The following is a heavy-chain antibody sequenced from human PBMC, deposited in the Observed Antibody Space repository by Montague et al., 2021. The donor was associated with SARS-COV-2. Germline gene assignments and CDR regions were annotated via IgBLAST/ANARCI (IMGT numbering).Heavy chain of an antibody. CDR1: GDSVAGNGAA. V-gene: IGHV6-1*01. Sequence: CAISGDSVAGNGAACNSVRQSPSRGLRWQLIRYYRSKWYNEYAVSVNSRITINPDTSKNQFSLQVNSVTPEDTAVYYCARGADRYYFYGMDVWGQGTTVTVSS. J-gene: IGHJ6*02. CDR2: RYYRSKWYN. CDR3: ARGADRYYFYGMDV. D-gene: IGHD3-16*01.